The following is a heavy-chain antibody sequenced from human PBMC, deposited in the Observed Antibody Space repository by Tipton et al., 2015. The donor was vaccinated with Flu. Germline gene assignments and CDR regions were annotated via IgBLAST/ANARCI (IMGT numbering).Heavy chain of an antibody. Sequence: QLVQSGAEVKKSGSSVKVSCKASGGIFRSQAISWVRQAPGQGLEYMGGIIAIFGTTNYAQKFQGRVTITADESTSTVYLEMISVRSEDTAVYFCARGPNYYQSYMDVWGTGTTVIVSS. CDR3: ARGPNYYQSYMDV. V-gene: IGHV1-69*01. J-gene: IGHJ6*03. CDR1: GGIFRSQA. CDR2: IIAIFGTT.